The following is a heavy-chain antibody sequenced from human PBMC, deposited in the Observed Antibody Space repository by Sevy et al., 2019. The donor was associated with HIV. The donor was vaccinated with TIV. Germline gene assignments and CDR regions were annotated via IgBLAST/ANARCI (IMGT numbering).Heavy chain of an antibody. D-gene: IGHD1-1*01. Sequence: GGSLRLSCAASGFTFSNAWMSWVRQAPGKGLEWVGRIKSKTDGGTTDYAAPVKGRFTISRKDSKNRRYLQMNSLKTEDTAVYYCTTDGYPSNFDYWGQGTLVTVSS. CDR2: IKSKTDGGTT. CDR1: GFTFSNAW. CDR3: TTDGYPSNFDY. V-gene: IGHV3-15*01. J-gene: IGHJ4*02.